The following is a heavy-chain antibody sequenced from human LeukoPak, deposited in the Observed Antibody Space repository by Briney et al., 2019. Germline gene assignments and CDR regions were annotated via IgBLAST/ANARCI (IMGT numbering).Heavy chain of an antibody. V-gene: IGHV1-46*01. D-gene: IGHD4-17*01. Sequence: ASVKVSCKASGYTFTSYYMHWVRQAPGQGLEWMGIINPSGGSTSYAQKFQGRVTMTRDMSTSTVYMELSSLRSEDTAVYYCASPGEWTVAIDYWGQGTLVTVSS. J-gene: IGHJ4*02. CDR3: ASPGEWTVAIDY. CDR1: GYTFTSYY. CDR2: INPSGGST.